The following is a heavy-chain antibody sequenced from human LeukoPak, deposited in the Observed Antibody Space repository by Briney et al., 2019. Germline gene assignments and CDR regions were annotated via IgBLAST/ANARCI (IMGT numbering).Heavy chain of an antibody. Sequence: PGGSLRLSCAASGFTFSSYWMSWVRQAPGKGLEWVANIKQDGSGKYYVDSVKGRFTISRDNAKNSLYLQMNSLRAEDTAVYYCARVGSCTNGVCYNPFDYWGQGTLVTVSS. D-gene: IGHD2-8*01. J-gene: IGHJ4*02. V-gene: IGHV3-7*01. CDR3: ARVGSCTNGVCYNPFDY. CDR2: IKQDGSGK. CDR1: GFTFSSYW.